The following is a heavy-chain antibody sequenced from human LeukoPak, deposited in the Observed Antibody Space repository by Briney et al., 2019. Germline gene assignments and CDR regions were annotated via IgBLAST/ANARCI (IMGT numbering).Heavy chain of an antibody. V-gene: IGHV1-2*02. CDR2: INPNSGGT. Sequence: ASVKVSCKASGYTFTGYYMHWVRQAPGQGLEWMGWINPNSGGTNYAQKFQGRVTMTRDTSISTAYMELSRLRSDDTAMYYCARNLWFGESTDAFNIWGQGTMVTVSS. CDR3: ARNLWFGESTDAFNI. D-gene: IGHD3-10*01. J-gene: IGHJ3*02. CDR1: GYTFTGYY.